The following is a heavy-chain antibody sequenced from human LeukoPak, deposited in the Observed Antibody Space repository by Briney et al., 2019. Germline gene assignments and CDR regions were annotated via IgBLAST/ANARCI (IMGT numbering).Heavy chain of an antibody. J-gene: IGHJ3*02. V-gene: IGHV4-59*01. CDR1: GGSISSYY. CDR2: IYYSGST. D-gene: IGHD3-22*01. CDR3: AREVTDYYDSSGYYLDAFDI. Sequence: SETLPLTCTVSGGSISSYYWSWIRQPPGKGLEWIGYIYYSGSTNYNPSLKSRVTISVDTSKNQFSLKLSSVTAADTAVYYCAREVTDYYDSSGYYLDAFDIWGQGTMVTVSS.